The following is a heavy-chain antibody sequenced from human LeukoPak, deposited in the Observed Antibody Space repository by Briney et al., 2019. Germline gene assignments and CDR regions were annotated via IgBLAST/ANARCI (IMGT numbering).Heavy chain of an antibody. CDR2: IRYDGSNK. Sequence: GGSLRLSCAASGFTFSSYGMHWVRQAPGKGLEWVAFIRYDGSNKYYADSVKGRFTISRDNSKNTLYLQMNSLRAEDTAVYYCAKEEGYYDSSGYSIPYYYYYMDVWGKGTTVTISS. J-gene: IGHJ6*03. CDR1: GFTFSSYG. CDR3: AKEEGYYDSSGYSIPYYYYYMDV. D-gene: IGHD3-22*01. V-gene: IGHV3-30*02.